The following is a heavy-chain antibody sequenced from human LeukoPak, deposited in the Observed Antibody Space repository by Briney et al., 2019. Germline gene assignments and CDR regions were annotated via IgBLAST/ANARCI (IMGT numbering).Heavy chain of an antibody. CDR3: ARGRITMVQGVIITSYYFDY. V-gene: IGHV3-74*01. D-gene: IGHD3-10*01. CDR1: GFTFSSYW. J-gene: IGHJ4*02. CDR2: INSDGSST. Sequence: SGGSLRLSCAASGFTFSSYWMHWVRQAPGRGLVWVSRINSDGSSTIYADSVKGRFTISRDNAKNTLYLQMNSLRAEDTAVYYCARGRITMVQGVIITSYYFDYWGQGTLVTVSP.